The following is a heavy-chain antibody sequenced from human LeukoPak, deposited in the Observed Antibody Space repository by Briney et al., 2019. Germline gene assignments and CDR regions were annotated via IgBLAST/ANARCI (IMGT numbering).Heavy chain of an antibody. CDR2: FIPIFGTA. V-gene: IGHV1-69*13. Sequence: GASVKVSCKASGGTFSSYAISWVRQAPGQGLEWMGGFIPIFGTANYAQKFQGRVTITADESTSTAYMELSSLRSEDTAVYYCASRGHGYPNWFDPWGQGTLVTVSS. CDR1: GGTFSSYA. J-gene: IGHJ5*02. D-gene: IGHD3-10*01. CDR3: ASRGHGYPNWFDP.